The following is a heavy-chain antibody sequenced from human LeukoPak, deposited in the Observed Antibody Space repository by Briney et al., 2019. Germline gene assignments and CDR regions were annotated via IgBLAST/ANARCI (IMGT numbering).Heavy chain of an antibody. Sequence: SETLSLTCTVSGGSISSGDYYWSWIRQPPGKGLAWIGCIYYSGSTDYNPSLKSRVTISVDTSKNQFSLKLSSVTAADTAVYYCARARGYSYGYPFDYRGQGTLVTVSS. CDR3: ARARGYSYGYPFDY. V-gene: IGHV4-30-4*01. CDR1: GGSISSGDYY. J-gene: IGHJ4*02. CDR2: IYYSGST. D-gene: IGHD5-18*01.